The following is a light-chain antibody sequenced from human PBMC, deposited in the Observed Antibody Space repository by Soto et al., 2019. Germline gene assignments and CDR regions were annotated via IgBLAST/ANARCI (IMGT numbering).Light chain of an antibody. CDR2: WAS. Sequence: DIVMTQSPDSLAVSLGERATINCKSSQSVLYSSNNKNYLAWYQQRPGQAPKLLIYWASTRESGVPYRFSGSGSGTDFTLTITSLQAEDVAVYYCQQYESTPPTFGQGTKLEIK. CDR1: QSVLYSSNNKNY. J-gene: IGKJ2*01. V-gene: IGKV4-1*01. CDR3: QQYESTPPT.